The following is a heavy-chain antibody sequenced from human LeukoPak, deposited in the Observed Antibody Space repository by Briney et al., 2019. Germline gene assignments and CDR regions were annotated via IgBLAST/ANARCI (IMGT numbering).Heavy chain of an antibody. CDR2: VYPADSDT. J-gene: IGHJ4*02. V-gene: IGHV5-51*01. CDR3: ARQSRDGSKTRGYYFDY. CDR1: GYLFTHYW. Sequence: GESLKISCQVSGYLFTHYWIGWVRPMPGKGLESMGIVYPADSDTTYSPSFQGQVTISADKSISTVYLQWSSLKASDTAMYYCARQSRDGSKTRGYYFDYWGQGTLVTVSS. D-gene: IGHD3-10*01.